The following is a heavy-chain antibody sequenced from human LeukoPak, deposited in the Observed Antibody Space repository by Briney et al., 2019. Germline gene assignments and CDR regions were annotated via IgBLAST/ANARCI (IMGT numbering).Heavy chain of an antibody. Sequence: PGGSLRLSCAASGFTFSSYWMSWVRQAPGKGLEWVANIKQDGSEKYYVDSVKGRFTISRDNAKNSLYLQMNSLRAEDTAVYYCAREPRDNWNFGDAFDIWGQGTMVTVSS. CDR2: IKQDGSEK. J-gene: IGHJ3*02. CDR1: GFTFSSYW. D-gene: IGHD1-7*01. V-gene: IGHV3-7*01. CDR3: AREPRDNWNFGDAFDI.